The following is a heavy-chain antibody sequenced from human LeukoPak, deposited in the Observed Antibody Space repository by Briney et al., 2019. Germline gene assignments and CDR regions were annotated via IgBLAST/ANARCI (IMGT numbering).Heavy chain of an antibody. CDR3: VRQQTPHGNFDY. V-gene: IGHV3-13*01. CDR1: GFTFSSYA. D-gene: IGHD1-26*01. Sequence: RAGGSLRLSCATSGFTFSSYAMHWVRQATGKGLEWVSAIGTAGDTFYPGSVKGRFTISRENAKNSLSLQMNSLRAEDTAVYYCVRQQTPHGNFDYWGQGILVTVSS. J-gene: IGHJ4*02. CDR2: IGTAGDT.